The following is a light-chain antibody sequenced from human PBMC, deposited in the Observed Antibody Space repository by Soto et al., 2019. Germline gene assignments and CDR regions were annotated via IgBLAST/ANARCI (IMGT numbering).Light chain of an antibody. CDR3: QQYNSYSPT. V-gene: IGKV1-16*01. Sequence: DIQMTQSPSSLFASVGDRVTVTCRASQTINNFLNWYHQKPGKAPKLLIYGASSLQSGVPSRFSGSGSGTDFTLTISSLHPDDFATYYCQQYNSYSPTFGQGTRVEIK. J-gene: IGKJ1*01. CDR1: QTINNF. CDR2: GAS.